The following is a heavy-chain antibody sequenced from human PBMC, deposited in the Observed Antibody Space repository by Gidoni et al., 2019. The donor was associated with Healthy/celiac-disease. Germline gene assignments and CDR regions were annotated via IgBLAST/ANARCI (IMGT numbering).Heavy chain of an antibody. Sequence: DVQLVQSGAEVNKPGWVLRISGMSSGYSFPSYWISWVRQMPGKGLVWMGSIDPSDSYTNCSPSFQGHVTISADKSISTAYLQWSSLKAADTAMYYCARRRPLREGGQTPFDYWGQGTLVTVSS. CDR2: IDPSDSYT. CDR1: GYSFPSYW. CDR3: ARRRPLREGGQTPFDY. V-gene: IGHV5-10-1*01. J-gene: IGHJ4*02. D-gene: IGHD3-16*01.